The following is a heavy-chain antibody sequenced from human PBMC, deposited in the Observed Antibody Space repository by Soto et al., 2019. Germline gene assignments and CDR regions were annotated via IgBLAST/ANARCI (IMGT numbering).Heavy chain of an antibody. V-gene: IGHV3-30-3*01. CDR2: ISENGDRQ. D-gene: IGHD1-26*01. Sequence: GGSLRLSCTVSGLTFSSSSVHWVRQAPGKGLEWVAVISENGDRQYSTDSVRGRFLVSRDTFNNTIYLQMNSLRPEDTGEYFCARRLAPSVSDLGYWGQGALVTVSS. CDR3: ARRLAPSVSDLGY. J-gene: IGHJ4*02. CDR1: GLTFSSSS.